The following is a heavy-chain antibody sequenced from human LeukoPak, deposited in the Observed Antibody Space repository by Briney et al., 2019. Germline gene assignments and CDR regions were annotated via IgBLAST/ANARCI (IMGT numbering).Heavy chain of an antibody. CDR3: AGGQASYCSSTSCDQDY. V-gene: IGHV1-8*01. J-gene: IGHJ4*02. D-gene: IGHD2-2*01. CDR2: MNPNNGNT. Sequence: ASVKVSCKASGYTFTSYDIDWVRQATGQGLEWMGWMNPNNGNTGYAQKFQGRVTMTRNTSISTAYMELSSLRSEDTAVYYCAGGQASYCSSTSCDQDYWGQGTLVTVSS. CDR1: GYTFTSYD.